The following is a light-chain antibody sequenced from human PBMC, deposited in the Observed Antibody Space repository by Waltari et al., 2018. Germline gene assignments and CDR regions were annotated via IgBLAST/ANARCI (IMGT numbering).Light chain of an antibody. CDR3: QQFDNVPLT. CDR2: ASS. V-gene: IGKV1-33*01. J-gene: IGKJ4*01. Sequence: TCRADQDNENNLNWDQQKPGKSPKLLIYASSTVETGVPSRFSGSGSGRKFSFTISSLQPEDFATYYCQQFDNVPLTFGGGTKVDIK. CDR1: QDNENN.